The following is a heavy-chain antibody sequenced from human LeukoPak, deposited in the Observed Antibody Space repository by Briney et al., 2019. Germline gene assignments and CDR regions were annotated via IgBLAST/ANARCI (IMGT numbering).Heavy chain of an antibody. D-gene: IGHD1-26*01. CDR2: IRYDESAT. J-gene: IGHJ4*02. Sequence: GGSLRLSCVASGLTFSTCGMHWVRQAPGKGLEWLTHIRYDESATYYADSVKGRFTISRENSKNTLYLQMNSLRAEDTAVYYCARPIGGGAQDFDYWGQGTLVTVSS. CDR1: GLTFSTCG. CDR3: ARPIGGGAQDFDY. V-gene: IGHV3-33*01.